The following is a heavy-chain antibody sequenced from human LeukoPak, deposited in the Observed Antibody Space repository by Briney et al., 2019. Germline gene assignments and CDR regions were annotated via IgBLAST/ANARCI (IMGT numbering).Heavy chain of an antibody. CDR2: MNPNSGNT. V-gene: IGHV1-8*03. CDR1: GYTFTSYD. J-gene: IGHJ4*02. Sequence: ASVKLSCKASGYTFTSYDINWVRQATGQGLEWMGWMNPNSGNTGYAQKFQGRVTITRNTSITTAYMELSSLRSEDTAVYYCARGREPWLPDYWGQGTLVTVSS. CDR3: ARGREPWLPDY. D-gene: IGHD1-26*01.